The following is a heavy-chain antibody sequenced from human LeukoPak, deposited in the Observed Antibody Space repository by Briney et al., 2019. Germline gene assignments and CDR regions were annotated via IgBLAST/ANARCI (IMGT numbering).Heavy chain of an antibody. CDR3: ARVGARTFGHIYFDF. V-gene: IGHV4-61*01. CDR1: GGSVSSGSYY. D-gene: IGHD2-21*01. CDR2: IYNSGRT. J-gene: IGHJ4*02. Sequence: SETLSLTCTVSGGSVSSGSYYWSWIRQPPGKGLEWIGYIYNSGRTNYNPSLKSRVTISVDTSKDQFSLKLSSVTAADTAVYYCARVGARTFGHIYFDFWGQGTLVTVSS.